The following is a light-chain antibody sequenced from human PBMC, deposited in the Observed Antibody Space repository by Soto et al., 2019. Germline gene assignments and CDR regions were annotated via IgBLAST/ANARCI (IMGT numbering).Light chain of an antibody. J-gene: IGLJ3*02. CDR2: KVT. V-gene: IGLV2-8*01. Sequence: QSALTQPPSASGSPGQSVTISCTGTSSNVGDYTYVSWYQQHPGKAHKLLIYKVTKPPPGLPDRFSVSKSGNTASLTVSVLQAESEADYYCSAAAGSNNLMCVVFGTGTKLTVL. CDR3: SAAAGSNNLMCVV. CDR1: SSNVGDYTY.